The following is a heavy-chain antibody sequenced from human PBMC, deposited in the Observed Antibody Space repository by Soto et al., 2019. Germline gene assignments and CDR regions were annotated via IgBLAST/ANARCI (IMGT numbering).Heavy chain of an antibody. J-gene: IGHJ4*02. CDR1: GFSFSSSW. CDR2: IKHDGSET. Sequence: EVQLVESGGGLVQPGGSLRLSCAASGFSFSSSWMTWVRQAPGKGLEWVANIKHDGSETYYVDSLKGRFTISRDNAENSLYLQMNSLRGEDTAVYYCAKDRGGFTSGWEFFDFWGQGTLVTVSS. D-gene: IGHD6-19*01. CDR3: AKDRGGFTSGWEFFDF. V-gene: IGHV3-7*03.